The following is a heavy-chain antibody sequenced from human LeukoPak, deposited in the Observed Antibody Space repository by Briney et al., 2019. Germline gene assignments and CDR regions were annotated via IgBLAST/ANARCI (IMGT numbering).Heavy chain of an antibody. D-gene: IGHD3-16*01. CDR3: ARGGWGLDY. CDR2: IYYTGTT. CDR1: GGSISSYY. J-gene: IGHJ4*02. V-gene: IGHV4-59*01. Sequence: SSETLTLTCTVSGGSISSYYWIWIPQSPGKGPKWIGYIYYTGTTNYNPSLKSRVTISVDTSKNQFSLKLSSVTAADTAVYYCARGGWGLDYWGQGTLVTVSS.